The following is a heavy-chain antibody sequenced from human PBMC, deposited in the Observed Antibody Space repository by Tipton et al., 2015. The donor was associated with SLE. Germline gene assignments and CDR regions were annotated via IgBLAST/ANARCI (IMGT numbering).Heavy chain of an antibody. J-gene: IGHJ4*02. CDR1: GGSISGYY. CDR2: ISYTGST. D-gene: IGHD3-9*01. CDR3: ARHGDILTGYLHFDY. Sequence: LRLSCTVPGGSISGYYWSWIRQSPGKGLEWIGYISYTGSTTFNPSLKSRVTISLDTSKNNFSLKLNSVTAADTAVYYCARHGDILTGYLHFDYWGQGTLVTVSS. V-gene: IGHV4-59*08.